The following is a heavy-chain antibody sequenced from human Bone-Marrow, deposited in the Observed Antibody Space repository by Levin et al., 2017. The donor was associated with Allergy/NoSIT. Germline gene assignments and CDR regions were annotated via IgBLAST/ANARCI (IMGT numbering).Heavy chain of an antibody. CDR3: ARRPSDYNILTGDYEAHFDF. D-gene: IGHD3-9*01. V-gene: IGHV4-39*01. CDR2: IYYDGST. Sequence: GSLRLSCSVSGGSISSSRYYWGWIRQPPGKQLEWIGSIYYDGSTHHNPSLKGRVTMSGDSSKNQFSLKLSSVTAADTAMYFCARRPSDYNILTGDYEAHFDFWGPGTLVTVSS. J-gene: IGHJ4*02. CDR1: GGSISSSRYY.